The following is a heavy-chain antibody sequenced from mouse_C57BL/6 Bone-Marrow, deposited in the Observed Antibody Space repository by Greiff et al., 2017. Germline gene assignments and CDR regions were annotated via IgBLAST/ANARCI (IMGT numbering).Heavy chain of an antibody. J-gene: IGHJ3*01. CDR3: TTIYYGYALFAY. V-gene: IGHV14-4*01. D-gene: IGHD2-2*01. CDR1: GFNIKDDY. CDR2: IDPENGGT. Sequence: VQLQQSGAELVRPGASVKLSCTASGFNIKDDYMHWVKQRPEQGLEWIGWIDPENGGTEYASKFQGKATITAATSTNTPYLQLSSLTSEDTAVYYCTTIYYGYALFAYWGQGTLVTVSA.